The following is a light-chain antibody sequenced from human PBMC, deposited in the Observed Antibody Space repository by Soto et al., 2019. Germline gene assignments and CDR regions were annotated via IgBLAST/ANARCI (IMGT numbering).Light chain of an antibody. Sequence: QSVLTQPPSVSGAPGQRVTISCTGTSSDLGAGFDVHWYQQLPGTAPKLLIYGNGNRPSGVPDRFSGSKSGTSASLVITGLQAEDEADYYCQAYDSSLSGGVVFGAGTKLTVL. V-gene: IGLV1-40*01. J-gene: IGLJ2*01. CDR1: SSDLGAGFD. CDR2: GNG. CDR3: QAYDSSLSGGVV.